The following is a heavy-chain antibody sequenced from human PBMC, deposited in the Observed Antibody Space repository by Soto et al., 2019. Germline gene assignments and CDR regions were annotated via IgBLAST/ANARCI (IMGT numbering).Heavy chain of an antibody. CDR1: GGSISSSSYY. D-gene: IGHD4-17*01. CDR3: ARHEDDYGVYFDY. Sequence: SETLSLTCTVSGGSISSSSYYWGWVRQPPGKGLEWIGSIYYSGRTYYNPSLKSRVTISVDTSKNQFSLKLSSVTAADTTVYYCARHEDDYGVYFDYWGQGTLVTVSS. CDR2: IYYSGRT. J-gene: IGHJ4*02. V-gene: IGHV4-39*01.